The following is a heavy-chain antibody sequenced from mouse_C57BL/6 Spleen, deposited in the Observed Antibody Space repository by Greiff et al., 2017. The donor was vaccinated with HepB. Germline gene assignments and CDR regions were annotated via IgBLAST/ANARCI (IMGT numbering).Heavy chain of an antibody. J-gene: IGHJ1*03. D-gene: IGHD2-4*01. V-gene: IGHV5-16*01. Sequence: EVQLQQSEGGLVQPGSSMKLSCTASGFTFSDYYMAWVRQVPEKGLEWVANINYDGSSTYYLDSLKSRFIISRDNAKNILYLQMSSLKSEDTATYYCAIYYDYEGYFGVWGTGTTVTVSS. CDR3: AIYYDYEGYFGV. CDR1: GFTFSDYY. CDR2: INYDGSST.